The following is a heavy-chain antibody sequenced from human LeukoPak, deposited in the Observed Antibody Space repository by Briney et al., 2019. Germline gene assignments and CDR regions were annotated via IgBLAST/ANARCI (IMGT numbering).Heavy chain of an antibody. CDR2: IYYSGST. D-gene: IGHD3-10*01. Sequence: PSETLSLTCTVSGGSISSYYWSWIRQPPGKGLEWLGYIYYSGSTNYNPSLKSRVTISVDTSKNQFSLKLSSVTAADTAVYYCARASQYGSGSHLDYWGQGTLVTVSS. J-gene: IGHJ4*02. CDR3: ARASQYGSGSHLDY. CDR1: GGSISSYY. V-gene: IGHV4-59*01.